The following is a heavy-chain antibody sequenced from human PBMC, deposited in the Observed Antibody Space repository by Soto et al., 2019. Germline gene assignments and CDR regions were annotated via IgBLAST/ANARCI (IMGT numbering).Heavy chain of an antibody. J-gene: IGHJ3*02. CDR2: IYSGGST. D-gene: IGHD2-21*02. Sequence: GGSLRLSCAASGFTVSSNYMSWVRQAPGKGLEWVSVIYSGGSTYYADSVKGRFTISRDNSKNTLYLQMNSLRAEDTAVYYCARDRRGDHHLQIDAFDIWGQGTMVTVSS. V-gene: IGHV3-53*01. CDR3: ARDRRGDHHLQIDAFDI. CDR1: GFTVSSNY.